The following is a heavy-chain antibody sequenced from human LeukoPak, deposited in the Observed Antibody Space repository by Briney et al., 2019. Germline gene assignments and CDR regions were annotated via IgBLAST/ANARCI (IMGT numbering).Heavy chain of an antibody. J-gene: IGHJ4*02. CDR3: ARDRAGGYEDY. V-gene: IGHV3-7*01. Sequence: PGGSLRLSCAASGFTFSSYWMSWVRQAPGKGLEWVANIKQDGSEKYYVDSVKGRFTISRDNAKNSLYLQMNSLRVEDTAVYYCARDRAGGYEDYWGQGTLVTVSS. CDR2: IKQDGSEK. D-gene: IGHD3-16*01. CDR1: GFTFSSYW.